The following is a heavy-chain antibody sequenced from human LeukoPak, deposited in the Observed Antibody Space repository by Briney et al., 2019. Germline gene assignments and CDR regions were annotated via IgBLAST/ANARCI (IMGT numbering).Heavy chain of an antibody. V-gene: IGHV4-30-2*01. D-gene: IGHD5-18*01. J-gene: IGHJ3*02. Sequence: PSETLSLTCTVSGGSISSGGYYWSWIRQPPGKGLEWIGYIYHSGSTYYNPSLKSRVTISVDRSKNQFSLKLSSVTAADTAVYYCARVSMRERGYSYGPIWGQGTMVTVSS. CDR2: IYHSGST. CDR3: ARVSMRERGYSYGPI. CDR1: GGSISSGGYY.